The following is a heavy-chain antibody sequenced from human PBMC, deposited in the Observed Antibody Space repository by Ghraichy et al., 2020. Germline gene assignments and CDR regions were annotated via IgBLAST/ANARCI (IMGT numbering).Heavy chain of an antibody. CDR2: INHSGST. D-gene: IGHD5-18*01. CDR3: ASVHSYGAWGY. Sequence: SETLSLTCAVYGGSFSGYYWSWIRQPPGKGLEWIGEINHSGSTNYNPSLKSRVTISVDTSKNQFSLKLSSVTAADTAVYYCASVHSYGAWGYWGQGTLVTVSS. V-gene: IGHV4-34*01. CDR1: GGSFSGYY. J-gene: IGHJ4*02.